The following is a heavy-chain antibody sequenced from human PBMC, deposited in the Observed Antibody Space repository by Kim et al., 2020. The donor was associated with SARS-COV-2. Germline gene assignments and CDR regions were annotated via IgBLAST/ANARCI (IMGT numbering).Heavy chain of an antibody. D-gene: IGHD6-6*01. J-gene: IGHJ5*02. CDR3: ARSSFNWFDP. V-gene: IGHV5-10-1*01. CDR2: T. Sequence: TTYNPSFQGHVTFSIDKSITTAYLQWSSLKASDTAIYYCARSSFNWFDPWGQGTQVTVSS.